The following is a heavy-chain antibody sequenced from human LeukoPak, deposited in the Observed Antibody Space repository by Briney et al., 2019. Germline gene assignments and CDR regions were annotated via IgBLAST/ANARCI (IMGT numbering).Heavy chain of an antibody. CDR2: ISSSSSYI. J-gene: IGHJ4*02. CDR3: AREPQSHKPFDY. CDR1: GFTFSSYS. V-gene: IGHV3-21*01. Sequence: GGSLRLSCAASGFTFSSYSMNWVRQAPGRGLEWVSSISSSSSYIYYADSVKGRFTISRDNAKNSLYLQMNSLRAEDTAVYYCAREPQSHKPFDYWGQGTLVTVSS.